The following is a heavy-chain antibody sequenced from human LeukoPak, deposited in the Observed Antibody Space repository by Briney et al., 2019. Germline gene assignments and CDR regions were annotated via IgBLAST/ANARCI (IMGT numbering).Heavy chain of an antibody. D-gene: IGHD6-19*01. Sequence: PSETLSLTCTVSGGSISSYHWSWIRQPPGKGVEWIGYIYYSGSTNYNPSLKSRVTISVDTSKNQFSLKLRSVTAADTAVYYCASHKWYSSGFDYWGQGTLVTVSS. V-gene: IGHV4-59*08. CDR3: ASHKWYSSGFDY. CDR1: GGSISSYH. CDR2: IYYSGST. J-gene: IGHJ4*02.